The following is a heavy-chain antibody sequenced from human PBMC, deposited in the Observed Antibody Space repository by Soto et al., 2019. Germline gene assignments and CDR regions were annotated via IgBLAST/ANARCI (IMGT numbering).Heavy chain of an antibody. V-gene: IGHV4-39*01. CDR1: GGSVTNSSYY. CDR3: VSQRTTVPTQAYFDY. CDR2: VYYRGRS. Sequence: SETLSLTCTVSGGSVTNSSYYWGWIRQSPGKGLEWIGSVYYRGRSYSKSSVKSRVTISVDTSKNRFSLSLNSVTASDTAVYFCVSQRTTVPTQAYFDYWGPGTLVTVSS. D-gene: IGHD4-17*01. J-gene: IGHJ4*02.